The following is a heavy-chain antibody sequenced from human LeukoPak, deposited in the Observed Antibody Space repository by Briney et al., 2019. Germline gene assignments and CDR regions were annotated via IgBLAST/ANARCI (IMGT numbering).Heavy chain of an antibody. Sequence: GGSLRLSCAASGFTFSSYSMNWVRQAPGKGLEWVSSISSSGSYIYYADSVKGRFTISRDNAKNSLYLQMNSLRAEDTAVYYCARDRYYYGSGFDYWGQGTLVTVSS. CDR1: GFTFSSYS. D-gene: IGHD3-10*01. CDR3: ARDRYYYGSGFDY. CDR2: ISSSGSYI. V-gene: IGHV3-21*01. J-gene: IGHJ4*02.